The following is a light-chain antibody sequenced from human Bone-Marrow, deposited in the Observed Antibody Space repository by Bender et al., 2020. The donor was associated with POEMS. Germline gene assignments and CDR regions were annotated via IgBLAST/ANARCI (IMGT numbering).Light chain of an antibody. CDR1: SSNIGAHA. Sequence: QSVLTQPPSASGTPGQRVTISCSGGSSNIGAHAVNWYQHLPGTAPQLLIYSSHRRPSEVPDRFSGSRSGTSASLAISGLQSEDEADYDGAVWDDSLNGWVFGGGTKLNVL. V-gene: IGLV1-44*01. J-gene: IGLJ3*02. CDR3: AVWDDSLNGWV. CDR2: SSH.